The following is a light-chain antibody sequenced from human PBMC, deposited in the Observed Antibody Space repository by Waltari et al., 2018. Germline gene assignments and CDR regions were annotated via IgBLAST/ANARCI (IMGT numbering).Light chain of an antibody. CDR2: TDI. CDR1: TLPKQY. V-gene: IGLV3-25*03. Sequence: YELTQPSSVSVSPGQTARIPCSADTLPKQYIYWYQQKPGQAPVLHFYTDIDRPSGSPERFSVSSAGTTVMLIIRGVQAEDEADYYCQSADNGGGYPNWVFGGGTKLTVL. J-gene: IGLJ3*02. CDR3: QSADNGGGYPNWV.